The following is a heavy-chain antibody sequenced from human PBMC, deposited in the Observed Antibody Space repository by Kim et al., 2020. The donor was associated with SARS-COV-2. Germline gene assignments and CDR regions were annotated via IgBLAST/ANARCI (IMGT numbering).Heavy chain of an antibody. J-gene: IGHJ6*02. V-gene: IGHV3-23*01. CDR1: GFTFETYA. CDR2: IVGSGGST. D-gene: IGHD2-21*01. CDR3: AKAIYCGADCYSYGLDV. Sequence: GGSLRLSCGASGFTFETYAMTWVRQVEGKGLQWVSSIVGSGGSTFYAESVEGRFTISRDNFNKKIYLEMSSLRADDTATYYCAKAIYCGADCYSYGLDVWGQGTTVTVSS.